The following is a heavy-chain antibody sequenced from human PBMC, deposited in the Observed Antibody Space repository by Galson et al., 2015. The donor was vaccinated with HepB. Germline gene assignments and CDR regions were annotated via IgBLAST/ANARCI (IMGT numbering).Heavy chain of an antibody. Sequence: SLRLSCAASGFTFSDHYMDWVRQAPGKGLEWFGRIRKEANSYTTEYAASVIGRFIISRDDSKNSLYLQMNSLKTEDTAVYFCARVSASGNSNDYSLDFRGQGTLVIVSS. D-gene: IGHD5-18*01. CDR1: GFTFSDHY. CDR2: IRKEANSYTT. J-gene: IGHJ4*02. CDR3: ARVSASGNSNDYSLDF. V-gene: IGHV3-72*01.